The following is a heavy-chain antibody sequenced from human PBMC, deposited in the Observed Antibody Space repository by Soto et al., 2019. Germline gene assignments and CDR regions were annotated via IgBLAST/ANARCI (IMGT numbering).Heavy chain of an antibody. CDR2: VYYSGTT. Sequence: PSETLSLTCSVSGGSVSNKTYYWSWIRQPPGERLEWIGYVYYSGTTNYNPSLKSRVTISVDLSKNQFSLRLSSVTTADTALYYCARTTAVPNTLRSRNFFDYWGQGTLVTVSS. CDR1: GGSVSNKTYY. V-gene: IGHV4-61*01. J-gene: IGHJ4*02. D-gene: IGHD1-26*01. CDR3: ARTTAVPNTLRSRNFFDY.